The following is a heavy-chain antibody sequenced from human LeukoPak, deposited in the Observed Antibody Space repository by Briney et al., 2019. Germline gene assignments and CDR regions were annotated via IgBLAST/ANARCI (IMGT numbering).Heavy chain of an antibody. CDR3: ARGAGYNYPYYFDY. Sequence: PGGSLRLSCVASGFTFSSYWMNWARQAPGKGLEWVSVIYGGGNIYYADSVKGRFTISRDNSKNTLYLQMNRLRAEDTAVYYCARGAGYNYPYYFDYWGQGTLVTVSS. D-gene: IGHD5-24*01. J-gene: IGHJ4*02. CDR2: IYGGGNI. V-gene: IGHV3-53*01. CDR1: GFTFSSYW.